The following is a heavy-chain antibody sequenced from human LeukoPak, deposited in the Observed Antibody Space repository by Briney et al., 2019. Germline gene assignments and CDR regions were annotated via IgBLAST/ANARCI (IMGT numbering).Heavy chain of an antibody. D-gene: IGHD3-22*01. CDR3: ARGARYYYDSSAGYFDY. CDR1: GGSISSSSYY. V-gene: IGHV4-61*02. Sequence: SETLSLTCTVSGGSISSSSYYWGWIRQPPGKGLEWIGRIYTSGSTNYNPSLKSRVTISVDTSKNQFSLKLSSVTAADTAVYYCARGARYYYDSSAGYFDYWGQGTLVTVSS. J-gene: IGHJ4*02. CDR2: IYTSGST.